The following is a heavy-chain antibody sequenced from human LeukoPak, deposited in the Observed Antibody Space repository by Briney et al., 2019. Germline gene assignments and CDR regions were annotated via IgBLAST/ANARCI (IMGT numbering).Heavy chain of an antibody. D-gene: IGHD3-9*01. CDR3: AKNLYYDILTTWDY. CDR2: VTNSGDIT. J-gene: IGHJ4*02. V-gene: IGHV3-23*05. CDR1: GFTFSSYA. Sequence: GGSLRLSCAASGFTFSSYAMSWARQAPGKGLEWVSGVTNSGDITYYADSVKGRSTISRDNSKNTLYLQMNSLRADDTAVYYCAKNLYYDILTTWDYWGQGTLVTVSS.